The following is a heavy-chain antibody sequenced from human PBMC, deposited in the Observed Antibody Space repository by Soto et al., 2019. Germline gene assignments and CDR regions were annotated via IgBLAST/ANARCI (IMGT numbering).Heavy chain of an antibody. Sequence: EVQLLESGGGLVQPGGSLRLSCAASGFTFSSYAMSWVRQAPGKGLEWVSVISGSGDSTYYADSVKGRFTISRDNSKNTLYLQMNSLRAEDTSVYYCAKRSSGSYFDYWGQGTLVTVSS. CDR3: AKRSSGSYFDY. J-gene: IGHJ4*02. V-gene: IGHV3-23*01. CDR1: GFTFSSYA. D-gene: IGHD3-10*01. CDR2: ISGSGDST.